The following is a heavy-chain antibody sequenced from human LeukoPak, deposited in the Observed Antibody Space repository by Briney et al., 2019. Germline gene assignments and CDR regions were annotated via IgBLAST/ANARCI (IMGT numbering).Heavy chain of an antibody. J-gene: IGHJ5*02. D-gene: IGHD3-16*01. CDR2: INSKSDHI. Sequence: LSLTCAVYGGSFSGYYWSWIRQPPGKGLEWLSYINSKSDHIYHADSVKGRFTISRDNGKNSLYLQMNNLRAEDTAVYYCARAEETTWGIDPWGQGTLVTVSS. CDR3: ARAEETTWGIDP. CDR1: GGSFSGYY. V-gene: IGHV3-11*06.